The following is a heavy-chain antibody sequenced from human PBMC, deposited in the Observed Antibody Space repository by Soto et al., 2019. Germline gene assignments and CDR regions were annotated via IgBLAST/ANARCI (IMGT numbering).Heavy chain of an antibody. D-gene: IGHD6-6*01. CDR2: IYYSGST. V-gene: IGHV4-30-4*01. CDR3: AREADSGMSDRIAAHY. J-gene: IGHJ4*02. Sequence: SETLSLTCTVSGGSISSGDYYWSWIRQPPGKGLEWIGYIYYSGSTYYNPSLKSRVTISVDTSKNQFSLKLSSVTAADTAVYYCAREADSGMSDRIAAHYWGQGTLVTVSS. CDR1: GGSISSGDYY.